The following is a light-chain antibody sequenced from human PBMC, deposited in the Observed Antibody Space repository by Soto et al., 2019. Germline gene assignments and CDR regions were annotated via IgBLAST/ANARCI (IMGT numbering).Light chain of an antibody. CDR3: HQRSNWPLT. Sequence: EIVLTQSPATLALSPGERATLSCRASQSVNNYLAWYQQKPGQAPRLLIYDASSRATDIPARFSGSGSGTDFTLTISSLEPEDFATYYCHQRSNWPLTFGGGTKVEIK. CDR1: QSVNNY. J-gene: IGKJ4*01. V-gene: IGKV3-11*01. CDR2: DAS.